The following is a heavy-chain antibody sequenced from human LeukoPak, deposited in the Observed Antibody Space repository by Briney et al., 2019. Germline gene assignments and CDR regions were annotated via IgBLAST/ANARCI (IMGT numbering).Heavy chain of an antibody. J-gene: IGHJ4*02. V-gene: IGHV4-59*08. CDR3: ASYGGMQQLVGGSYFDY. Sequence: SETLSLTCTVSGGSISSYYWSWIRQPPGKGLEWIGYIYYSGSTNYNPSLKSRVTISVDTSKNQFSLKLSSVTAADTAVYYCASYGGMQQLVGGSYFDYWGQGTLVTVSS. D-gene: IGHD6-13*01. CDR1: GGSISSYY. CDR2: IYYSGST.